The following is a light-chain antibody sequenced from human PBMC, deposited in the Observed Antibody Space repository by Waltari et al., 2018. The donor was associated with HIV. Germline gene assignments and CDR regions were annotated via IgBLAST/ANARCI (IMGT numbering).Light chain of an antibody. J-gene: IGLJ3*02. CDR1: SDDVGHYNY. CDR3: SSYVGSSTSWL. CDR2: DVT. V-gene: IGLV2-14*03. Sequence: QSALTQPASVSGSPGQSIVIPCTGTSDDVGHYNYVSWYQQHPGKVPKLVIYDVTSRPSGVSNRFSGSKSGNTASLTISGLRADDEADYYCSSYVGSSTSWLFGGGTKLTV.